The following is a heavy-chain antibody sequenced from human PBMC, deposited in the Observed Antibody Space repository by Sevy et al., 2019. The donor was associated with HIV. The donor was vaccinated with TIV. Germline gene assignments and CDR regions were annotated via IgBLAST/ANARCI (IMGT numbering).Heavy chain of an antibody. CDR2: ISWNSGGI. Sequence: GGSLRLSCAASGFTFDDYGMHWIRQTPGKGLEWVSSISWNSGGIAYAASVKGRFTISRDNSKNTLYLQMNSLRAEDTAVYYCAKDPFLYYYGSGSYYDGMDVWGQGTTVTVSS. D-gene: IGHD3-10*01. J-gene: IGHJ6*02. CDR1: GFTFDDYG. CDR3: AKDPFLYYYGSGSYYDGMDV. V-gene: IGHV3-9*01.